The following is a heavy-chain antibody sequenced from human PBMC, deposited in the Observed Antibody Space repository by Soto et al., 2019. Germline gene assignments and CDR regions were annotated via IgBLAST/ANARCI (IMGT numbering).Heavy chain of an antibody. CDR1: GGSFSGYY. CDR3: ARGEDTAMVYFDY. CDR2: INHSGST. D-gene: IGHD5-18*01. J-gene: IGHJ4*02. V-gene: IGHV4-34*01. Sequence: LSLTCAVYGGSFSGYYWSWIRQPPGKGLEWIGEINHSGSTNYNPSLKSRVTISVDTSKNQFSLKLSSVTAADTAVYYCARGEDTAMVYFDYWGQGTLVTVSS.